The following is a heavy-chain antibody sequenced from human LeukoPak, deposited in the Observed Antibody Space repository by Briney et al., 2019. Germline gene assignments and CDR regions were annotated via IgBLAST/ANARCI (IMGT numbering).Heavy chain of an antibody. CDR3: AKKYCSGGSCYSDASFDY. Sequence: GGSLRLTCAASGFTFSSYAMSWVRQAPGKGLEWVSAISGSGGSTYYADSVRGRFTISRDNSKNTLYLQMNSLRAEDTAVYYCAKKYCSGGSCYSDASFDYWGQGTLVTVSS. J-gene: IGHJ4*02. D-gene: IGHD2-15*01. CDR2: ISGSGGST. V-gene: IGHV3-23*01. CDR1: GFTFSSYA.